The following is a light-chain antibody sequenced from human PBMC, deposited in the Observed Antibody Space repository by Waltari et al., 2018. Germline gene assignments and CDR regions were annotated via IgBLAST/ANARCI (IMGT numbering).Light chain of an antibody. Sequence: QSALTQPASVSGSPGQSITISCTGSSSDVGTYNFVSWYQEHPGKAPKLLIYEASKRASGVATRFSGSKSGNTASLTISGRQAEDEADYYCCSYAGRSTLIFGTGTKVTVL. J-gene: IGLJ1*01. CDR3: CSYAGRSTLI. V-gene: IGLV2-23*01. CDR1: SSDVGTYNF. CDR2: EAS.